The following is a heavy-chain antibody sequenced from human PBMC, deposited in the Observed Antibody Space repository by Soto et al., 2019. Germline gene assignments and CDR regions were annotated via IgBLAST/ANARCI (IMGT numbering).Heavy chain of an antibody. V-gene: IGHV1-18*01. CDR2: ISAYNGNT. CDR3: ARGGVLYNNWFDP. J-gene: IGHJ5*02. Sequence: ASLNLYCKTSGYRYTIYGIGWVRQDTGQGLEWMGWISAYNGNTNYAQKLQGRVTMTTDTSTSTAYMELRSLRSDDTAVYYCARGGVLYNNWFDPWGQGTLVTGFS. D-gene: IGHD2-8*01. CDR1: GYRYTIYG.